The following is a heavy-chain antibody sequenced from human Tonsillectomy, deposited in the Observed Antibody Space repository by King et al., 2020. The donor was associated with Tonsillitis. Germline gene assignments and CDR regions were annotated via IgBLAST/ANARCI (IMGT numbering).Heavy chain of an antibody. CDR3: ATALLAAAGTGYYFDY. D-gene: IGHD6-13*01. CDR2: ISGSGGST. CDR1: GFTFSSYA. J-gene: IGHJ4*02. V-gene: IGHV3-23*04. Sequence: EVQLVESGGGLVQPGGSLRLSCAASGFTFSSYAMSWVRQAPGKGLEWVSEISGSGGSTYYADSVKGRFTISRDNSKNTLYLQMNSLRAEDTAVYYCATALLAAAGTGYYFDYWGQGTLVTVSS.